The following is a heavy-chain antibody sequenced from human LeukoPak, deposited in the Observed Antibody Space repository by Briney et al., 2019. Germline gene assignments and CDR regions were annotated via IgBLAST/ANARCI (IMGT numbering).Heavy chain of an antibody. D-gene: IGHD1-26*01. Sequence: WVRQPPGKALEWVSAISSSGGSTYYADSVRGRFIISRDSSKNTLYLQMNSLRAEDTAVYYCAKGGAQVGGQGTLVTVSS. J-gene: IGHJ4*02. CDR2: ISSSGGST. V-gene: IGHV3-23*01. CDR3: AKGGAQV.